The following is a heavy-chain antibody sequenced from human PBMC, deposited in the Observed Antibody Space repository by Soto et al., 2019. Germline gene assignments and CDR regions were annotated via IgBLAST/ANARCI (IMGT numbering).Heavy chain of an antibody. CDR3: TREAIDMDY. Sequence: ASVKVSCKASGYTFTRNYMHWVRQAPGQGLEWMGIINPSDGGTSYAQKFQGRITMTRDTSASTVYMDLSSLRSEDTAVYYCTREAIDMDYWGQGTLVAVSS. CDR2: INPSDGGT. J-gene: IGHJ4*02. D-gene: IGHD2-2*02. V-gene: IGHV1-46*01. CDR1: GYTFTRNY.